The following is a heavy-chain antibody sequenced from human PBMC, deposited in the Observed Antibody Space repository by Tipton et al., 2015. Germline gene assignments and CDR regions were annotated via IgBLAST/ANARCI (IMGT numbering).Heavy chain of an antibody. J-gene: IGHJ5*02. V-gene: IGHV4-39*02. CDR1: GGSISTSDDY. CDR2: VFPSGHT. Sequence: TLSLTCTVSGGSISTSDDYWGWIRQPPGKGLEWIGSVFPSGHTYYNPSLESRVIISVDTSKHHFSLKLSSVTAADTAVYYCARAVMDIYTRNWSSWFDPWGQGTLVTVSS. CDR3: ARAVMDIYTRNWSSWFDP. D-gene: IGHD3-16*01.